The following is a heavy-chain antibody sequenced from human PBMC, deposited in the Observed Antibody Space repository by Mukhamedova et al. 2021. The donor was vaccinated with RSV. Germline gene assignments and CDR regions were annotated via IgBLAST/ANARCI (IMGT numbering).Heavy chain of an antibody. CDR2: INPSGGTT. D-gene: IGHD3-9*01. Sequence: MGVINPSGGTTTYAQKFQGRVTMTRDTSTSTVYMELSSLRSEDTAVYYCAREFLVMYYFDYWGQGALVTVSS. V-gene: IGHV1-46*01. J-gene: IGHJ4*02. CDR3: AREFLVMYYFDY.